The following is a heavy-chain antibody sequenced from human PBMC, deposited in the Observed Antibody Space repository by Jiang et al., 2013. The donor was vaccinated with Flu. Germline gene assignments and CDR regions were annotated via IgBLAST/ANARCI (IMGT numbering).Heavy chain of an antibody. Sequence: SGPGLVKPSETLSLTCTVSGGSISSYYWSWIRQPPGKGLEWIGYIYYSGSTNYNPSLKSRVTISVDTSKNQFSLKLSSVTAADTAVYYCARAGYYDSSGYWGLDYWGQGTLVTVSS. V-gene: IGHV4-59*01. D-gene: IGHD3-22*01. J-gene: IGHJ4*02. CDR1: GGSISSYY. CDR2: IYYSGST. CDR3: ARAGYYDSSGYWGLDY.